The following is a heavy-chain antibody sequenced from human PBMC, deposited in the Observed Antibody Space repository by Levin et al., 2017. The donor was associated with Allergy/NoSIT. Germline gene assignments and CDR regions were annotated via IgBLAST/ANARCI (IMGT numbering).Heavy chain of an antibody. Sequence: KSSETLSLTCAISGDSVSSNRAAWNWIRQSPSRGLEWLGRTYYRSKWYSDYAESVKSRITINSDTSKNQLSLQLNSVTPEDTAVYYCARDESSSSVVGFEYWGQGTLVTVSS. CDR2: TYYRSKWYS. CDR1: GDSVSSNRAA. V-gene: IGHV6-1*01. D-gene: IGHD6-6*01. CDR3: ARDESSSSVVGFEY. J-gene: IGHJ4*02.